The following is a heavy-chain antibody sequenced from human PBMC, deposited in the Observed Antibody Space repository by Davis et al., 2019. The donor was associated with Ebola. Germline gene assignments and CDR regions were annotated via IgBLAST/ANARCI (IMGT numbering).Heavy chain of an antibody. Sequence: GESLKISCAASGFSFSSYGMNWVRQAPGKGLEWVSGLNRYGSSTFYADSVKGRFTISRDNSKSTLYLQMNSLRAEDTAVYYCARSLRRNIKYYYYYGMDVWGQGTTVTVSS. J-gene: IGHJ6*02. CDR3: ARSLRRNIKYYYYYGMDV. V-gene: IGHV3-23*01. CDR2: LNRYGSST. D-gene: IGHD4-17*01. CDR1: GFSFSSYG.